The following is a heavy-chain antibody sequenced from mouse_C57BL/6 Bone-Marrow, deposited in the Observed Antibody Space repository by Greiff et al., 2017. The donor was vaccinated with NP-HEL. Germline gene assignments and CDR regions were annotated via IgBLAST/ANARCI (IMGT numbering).Heavy chain of an antibody. J-gene: IGHJ1*03. CDR1: GLNIKDDY. CDR2: IDPENGAT. CDR3: TAYYYGSSWRYFDV. D-gene: IGHD1-1*01. V-gene: IGHV14-4*01. Sequence: VQLQQSGAELVRPGASVQLSCTASGLNIKDDYMHWVKQRPEQGLEWIGRIDPENGATEYASKFQGKATMTADTSSSTAYLQLSSLTSEDTAVYYCTAYYYGSSWRYFDVWGTGTTVTVSS.